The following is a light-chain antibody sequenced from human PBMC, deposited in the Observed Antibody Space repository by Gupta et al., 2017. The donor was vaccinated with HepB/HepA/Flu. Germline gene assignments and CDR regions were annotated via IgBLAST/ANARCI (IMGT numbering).Light chain of an antibody. CDR1: QTINSNF. CDR3: QQYGTSPPIT. Sequence: DIVLTKPPVSMSLSQGERATLSCRASQTINSNFLAWYQQKPGQAPRLLMYGASRRATGIPDRFSGSGSGPDFTLTISRLEPEDFAVYYCQQYGTSPPITFGQGTRLEIK. J-gene: IGKJ5*01. V-gene: IGKV3-20*01. CDR2: GAS.